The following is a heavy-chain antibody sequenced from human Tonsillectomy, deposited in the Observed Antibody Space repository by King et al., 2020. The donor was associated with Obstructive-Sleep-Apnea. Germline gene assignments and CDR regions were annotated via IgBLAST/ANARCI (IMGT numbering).Heavy chain of an antibody. D-gene: IGHD6-19*01. J-gene: IGHJ6*02. CDR1: GFTFDDYA. Sequence: QLVQSGGGLVQPGRSLRLSCAASGFTFDDYAMHWVRQAPGKGLEWVSGISWSSGVIGYADSLKGRFTISRDNAKNSLYLQMNSLRAEHTALYYCAKDSGWRYYYYGMDVWGQGTTVTVSS. CDR3: AKDSGWRYYYYGMDV. CDR2: ISWSSGVI. V-gene: IGHV3-9*01.